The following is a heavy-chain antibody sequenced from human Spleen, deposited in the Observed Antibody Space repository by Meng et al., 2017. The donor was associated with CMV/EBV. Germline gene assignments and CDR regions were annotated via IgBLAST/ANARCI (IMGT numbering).Heavy chain of an antibody. CDR3: ARGRGYGSGSVGNY. D-gene: IGHD3-10*01. V-gene: IGHV3-7*01. CDR1: GFTFSSYW. CDR2: IKQDGSEN. J-gene: IGHJ4*02. Sequence: GGSLRLSCAASGFTFSSYWMSWVRQAPGKGLEWVANIKQDGSENYYVDSVKGRFSISRDNAKNSLYLQMNSLRAEDTAVYYCARGRGYGSGSVGNYWGRGTLVTVSS.